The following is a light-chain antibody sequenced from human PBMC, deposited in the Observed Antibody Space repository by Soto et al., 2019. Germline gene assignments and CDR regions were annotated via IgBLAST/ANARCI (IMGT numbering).Light chain of an antibody. Sequence: QMTQSPSTLSASVVDRVTITCRASRSISSWLAWYQQKPGRAPKLLIYDASTLESGVPSRFSGSGSETEFTPTISRLQPDDFATYFCHSRAFGQGTRLEI. J-gene: IGKJ5*01. CDR3: HSRA. V-gene: IGKV1-5*01. CDR1: RSISSW. CDR2: DAS.